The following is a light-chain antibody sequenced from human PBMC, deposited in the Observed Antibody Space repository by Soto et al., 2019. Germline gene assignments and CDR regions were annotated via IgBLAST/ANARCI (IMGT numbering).Light chain of an antibody. CDR2: GAS. J-gene: IGKJ1*01. CDR3: QQYNSWT. Sequence: PWYRVPLSCRDSQTVSSSSLTRCQQKPGQAPGLLIYGASTRATAIPARFSGSGSGTDFTLTVSSLQPDDFATYYCQQYNSWTFGQGTKV. CDR1: QTVSSSS. V-gene: IGKV3D-7*01.